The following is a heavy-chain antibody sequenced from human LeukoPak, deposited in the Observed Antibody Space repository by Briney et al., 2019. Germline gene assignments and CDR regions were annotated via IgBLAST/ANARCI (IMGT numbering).Heavy chain of an antibody. CDR2: IYTSGST. J-gene: IGHJ2*01. CDR3: ARDRGIYDKSGYRGDWYFDL. V-gene: IGHV4-4*07. Sequence: SETLSLTCTVSGGSISSYYWSWIRQPAGKGLEWIGRIYTSGSTNYNPSLKSRVTMSVDTSKNQFSLKLSSVTPEDTAVYYCARDRGIYDKSGYRGDWYFDLWGRGTLVTVSS. D-gene: IGHD3-22*01. CDR1: GGSISSYY.